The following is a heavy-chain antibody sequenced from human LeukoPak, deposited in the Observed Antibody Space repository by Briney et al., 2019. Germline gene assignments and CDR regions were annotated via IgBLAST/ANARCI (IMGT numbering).Heavy chain of an antibody. D-gene: IGHD2-2*01. Sequence: SVKVSCKASGGTFSSYAISRVQQAPGQGLEWMGGIIPIFGTANYAQKFQGRVTITADKSTSTAYMELSSLRSEDTAVYYCARGPHIVVVPAAMVYYYYYMDVWGKGTTVTISS. CDR1: GGTFSSYA. CDR2: IIPIFGTA. CDR3: ARGPHIVVVPAAMVYYYYYMDV. V-gene: IGHV1-69*06. J-gene: IGHJ6*03.